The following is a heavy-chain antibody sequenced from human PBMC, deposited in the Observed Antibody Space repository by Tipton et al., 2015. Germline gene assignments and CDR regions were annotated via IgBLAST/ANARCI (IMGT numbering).Heavy chain of an antibody. J-gene: IGHJ4*01. CDR2: TYYTGAT. CDR3: VRVLLTGYYFFDY. CDR1: GDSVSSSSHY. V-gene: IGHV4-39*01. Sequence: GLVKPSETLSLTCSVSGDSVSSSSHYWGWIRQPPGKGPEWIGSTYYTGATYYNPSLQSRVTVSLDTSKNQFSLRLSSVTAADTAVYYCVRVLLTGYYFFDYWGHGTRVTVSS. D-gene: IGHD3-9*01.